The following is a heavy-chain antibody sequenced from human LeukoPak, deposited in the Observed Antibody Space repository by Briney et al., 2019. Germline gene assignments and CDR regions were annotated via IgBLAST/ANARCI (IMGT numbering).Heavy chain of an antibody. CDR3: ARGYYYSYFDY. Sequence: ASQTLSLTCTVSGVSISSGSYYWNWIRQPAGKGLEWIGRIYTSGSTNYNPSLKSRVTISIDTSKNQFSLKLSSVTAADTAVYYCARGYYYSYFDYWGQGTLSPSPQ. CDR2: IYTSGST. D-gene: IGHD3-10*01. J-gene: IGHJ4*02. V-gene: IGHV4-61*02. CDR1: GVSISSGSYY.